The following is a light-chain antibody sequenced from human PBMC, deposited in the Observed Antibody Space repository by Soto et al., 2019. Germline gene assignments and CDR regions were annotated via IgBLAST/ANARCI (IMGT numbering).Light chain of an antibody. CDR3: QQYGGSSWT. CDR1: QRISISY. Sequence: EIVLTQSPDTLSLSPGERATLSCRASQRISISYLASYQQRPGQAPRLLIYGTSTRATGIPDRFSGSGSGTDFTLTINKLEPGDFAVYYCQQYGGSSWTFGQGTKVEIK. V-gene: IGKV3-20*01. CDR2: GTS. J-gene: IGKJ1*01.